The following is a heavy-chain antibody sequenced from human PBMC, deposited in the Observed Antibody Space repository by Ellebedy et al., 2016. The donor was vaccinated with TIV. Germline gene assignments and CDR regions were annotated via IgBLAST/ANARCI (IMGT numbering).Heavy chain of an antibody. CDR1: GYTFTGHY. Sequence: ASVKVSCKASGYTFTGHYIHWVRQAPGQGFEWMGWINPNSGDTKYAQKFQGRVTMTADTSISTAYMELSSLRSDDTAVCYCAVAPLGTLAGTYYGMNVWGQGTTVTVSS. CDR3: AVAPLGTLAGTYYGMNV. CDR2: INPNSGDT. V-gene: IGHV1-2*02. J-gene: IGHJ6*02. D-gene: IGHD1-1*01.